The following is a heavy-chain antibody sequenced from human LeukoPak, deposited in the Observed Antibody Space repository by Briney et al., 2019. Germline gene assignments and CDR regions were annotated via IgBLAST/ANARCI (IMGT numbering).Heavy chain of an antibody. V-gene: IGHV4-39*07. D-gene: IGHD5-18*01. CDR1: GGSISSHSYY. Sequence: SETLSLTCSVSGGSISSHSYYWGWIRQPPGKGLEWMGCIYYTGSTYDNPSLKSRVTISVDTSKNQFSLKLSSVTAADTAVYYCAKGYSYGYFRYWGQGTLVTVSS. CDR2: IYYTGST. CDR3: AKGYSYGYFRY. J-gene: IGHJ4*02.